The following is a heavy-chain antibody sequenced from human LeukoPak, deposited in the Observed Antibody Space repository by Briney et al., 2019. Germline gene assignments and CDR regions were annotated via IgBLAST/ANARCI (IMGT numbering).Heavy chain of an antibody. Sequence: PGGSLRLSCAASGFTFSSYAMSWVRQAPGKGLEWVSAISGSGGSTYYADSVKGRFTISRDNSKNTLYLQINSLRAEDTAVYYCAKDTYDFWSGYFPVYYFDYWGQGTLVTVSS. CDR2: ISGSGGST. V-gene: IGHV3-23*01. CDR3: AKDTYDFWSGYFPVYYFDY. CDR1: GFTFSSYA. J-gene: IGHJ4*02. D-gene: IGHD3-3*01.